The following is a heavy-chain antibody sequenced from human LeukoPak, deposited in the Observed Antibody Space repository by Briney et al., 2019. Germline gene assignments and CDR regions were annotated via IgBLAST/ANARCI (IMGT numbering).Heavy chain of an antibody. Sequence: GGSLRLACAASGFTFDDYTMHWVRHAPGKGLEWVSLISWDGVNTDYADSVRGRFTIYRDNSKNSLYLQMNRLGTEDTAFYYCVKDIESSSWYGAFDPWGQGTLVTVSS. CDR3: VKDIESSSWYGAFDP. CDR1: GFTFDDYT. J-gene: IGHJ5*02. V-gene: IGHV3-43*01. D-gene: IGHD6-13*01. CDR2: ISWDGVNT.